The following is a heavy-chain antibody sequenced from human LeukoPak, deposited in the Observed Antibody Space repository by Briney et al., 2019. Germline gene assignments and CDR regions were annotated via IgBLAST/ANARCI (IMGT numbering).Heavy chain of an antibody. Sequence: ASVKVSCKTSGGTFSSYVISWVRQAPGQGLEWMGGIIPIFGTTNFAQSFQGSVTFTADESTNTAYMELSSLRSEDTAIYYCATPRARVLRTGYFRPPDYSYNMDVWGKGTTVTVSS. J-gene: IGHJ6*04. CDR1: GGTFSSYV. CDR3: ATPRARVLRTGYFRPPDYSYNMDV. CDR2: IIPIFGTT. V-gene: IGHV1-69*01. D-gene: IGHD2-15*01.